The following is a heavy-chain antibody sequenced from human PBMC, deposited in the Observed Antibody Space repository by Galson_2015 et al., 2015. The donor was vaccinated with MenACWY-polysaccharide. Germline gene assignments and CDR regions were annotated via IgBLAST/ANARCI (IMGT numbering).Heavy chain of an antibody. Sequence: SVKVSCKASGYTFTSFDINWVRQAPGQGLEWMGWMNPNSHNTGSAQKFQGRVTMTSDTSINTAYMELTSLRSDDTAVYYCARAVDDLDYWGQGTLATVSS. J-gene: IGHJ4*02. V-gene: IGHV1-8*01. CDR1: GYTFTSFD. CDR2: MNPNSHNT. CDR3: ARAVDDLDY.